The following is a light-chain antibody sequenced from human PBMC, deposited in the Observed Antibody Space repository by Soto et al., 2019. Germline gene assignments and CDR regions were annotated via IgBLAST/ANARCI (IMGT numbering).Light chain of an antibody. J-gene: IGKJ2*01. Sequence: EIQMTQSPSSLSASVGERVTITCRASQSIYNYLNWYQQKPGKAPKLLIYSVSNLQSGVPSIFSGSGSGTDFSLTVSSLQPEDSATYYCQQTYSTPLYTFGQGTKLEIK. CDR3: QQTYSTPLYT. V-gene: IGKV1-39*01. CDR2: SVS. CDR1: QSIYNY.